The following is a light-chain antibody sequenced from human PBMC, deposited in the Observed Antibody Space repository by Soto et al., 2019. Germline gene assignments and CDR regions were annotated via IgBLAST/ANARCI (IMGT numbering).Light chain of an antibody. CDR2: DAY. CDR1: QRISNSD. CDR3: QQYARPTFA. J-gene: IGKJ2*01. Sequence: EMVLTQSPGPLSLSPGERATLSCRASQRISNSDVAWYQQKPGQAPRLLLYDAYSRATGIPDRVSGSGSGTDFTLTISRLEPEDFAVYYCQQYARPTFAFGQGTKVEIK. V-gene: IGKV3-20*01.